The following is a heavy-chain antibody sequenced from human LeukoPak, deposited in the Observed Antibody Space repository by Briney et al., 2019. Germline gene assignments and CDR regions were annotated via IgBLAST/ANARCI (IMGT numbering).Heavy chain of an antibody. J-gene: IGHJ4*02. CDR2: IYYSGSA. V-gene: IGHV4-31*03. CDR3: ARGKYYFDY. CDR1: GGSISSGGYY. Sequence: SETLSLTCSVSGGSISSGGYYWSWIRQHPGKGLEWIGYIYYSGSAYYNPSLKSRVTMSVDTSKNQFSLKLNSVTAADTAVYYCARGKYYFDYWGQGTLVTVSS.